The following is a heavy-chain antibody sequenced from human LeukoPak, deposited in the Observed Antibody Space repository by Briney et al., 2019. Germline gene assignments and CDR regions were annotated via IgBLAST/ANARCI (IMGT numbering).Heavy chain of an antibody. Sequence: SETLSLTCTVSGGSISSYYWSWIRQPPGKGLEWIGYICYSGSTNYNPSLKSRVTISVDTSKNQFSLKLSSVTAADTAVYYCARGGGGYPPYLWGQGTLVTVSS. V-gene: IGHV4-59*01. CDR2: ICYSGST. CDR3: ARGGGGYPPYL. D-gene: IGHD2-21*01. CDR1: GGSISSYY. J-gene: IGHJ5*02.